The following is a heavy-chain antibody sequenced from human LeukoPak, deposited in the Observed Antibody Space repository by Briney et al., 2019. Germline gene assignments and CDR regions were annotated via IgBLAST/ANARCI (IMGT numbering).Heavy chain of an antibody. J-gene: IGHJ6*02. CDR3: ARDDGTTVTTYYYYGMDV. Sequence: GGSLRLSCAASGFTFSSYSMNWVRQAPGKGLEWVSSISSSSSYIYYADSLKGRFTISRDNAKNSLYLQMNSLRAEDTAVYYCARDDGTTVTTYYYYGMDVWGQGTTVTVSS. CDR2: ISSSSSYI. CDR1: GFTFSSYS. V-gene: IGHV3-21*01. D-gene: IGHD4-17*01.